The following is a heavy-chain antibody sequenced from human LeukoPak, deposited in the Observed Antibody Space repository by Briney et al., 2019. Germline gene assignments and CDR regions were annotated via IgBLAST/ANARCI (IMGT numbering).Heavy chain of an antibody. CDR3: ARGVPDYYDSSGYYYYFDY. V-gene: IGHV4-59*01. Sequence: SETLSLTCTVSGGSISSYYWSWIRQPPGKGLEWIGYIYYSGSTNYNPSLKSRVTISVDTSKNQFSLKLSSVTAADTAVYYCARGVPDYYDSSGYYYYFDYWGQGTLVTVSS. D-gene: IGHD3-22*01. CDR2: IYYSGST. J-gene: IGHJ4*02. CDR1: GGSISSYY.